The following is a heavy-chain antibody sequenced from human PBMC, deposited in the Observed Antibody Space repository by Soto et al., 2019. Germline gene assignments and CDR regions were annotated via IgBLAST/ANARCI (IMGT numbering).Heavy chain of an antibody. V-gene: IGHV3-53*01. Sequence: VRLSCAASGFTVSSNYMSWVRQAPGKGLEWVSVIYRGGSTYYADSVKGRFTISRDNSKNTLYLQMNSLRAEDTAVYYCARGVDDYYDSSGYYFFDYWGQGTLVTVSS. D-gene: IGHD3-22*01. CDR2: IYRGGST. J-gene: IGHJ4*02. CDR3: ARGVDDYYDSSGYYFFDY. CDR1: GFTVSSNY.